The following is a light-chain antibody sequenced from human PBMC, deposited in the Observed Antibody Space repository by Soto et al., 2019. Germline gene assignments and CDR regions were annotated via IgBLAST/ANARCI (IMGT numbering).Light chain of an antibody. J-gene: IGLJ2*01. CDR2: RNN. V-gene: IGLV1-47*01. Sequence: QSVLTQPPSASGTPGQGVTISCSGSTSNIGSNYVYWYQQLPGTAPKLLIYRNNQRPSGVPDRFSGSKSGTSASLAISGLRSDDEADYYCASYTSSSTSVIFGRGTKVTV. CDR3: ASYTSSSTSVI. CDR1: TSNIGSNY.